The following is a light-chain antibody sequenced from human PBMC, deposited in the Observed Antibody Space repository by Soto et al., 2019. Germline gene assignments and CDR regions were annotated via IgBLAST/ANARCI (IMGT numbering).Light chain of an antibody. J-gene: IGLJ1*01. V-gene: IGLV2-14*01. CDR1: SGDVGGYDY. Sequence: QSALTQPASVSGSPGQSIAISCTGTSGDVGGYDYVSWYQQRPDKAPKLMIYEVTKRPSWVSNRFSGSKSGNTASPTISGLQPEDEADYYCSSHTSGSTRVFGSGTKVTVL. CDR3: SSHTSGSTRV. CDR2: EVT.